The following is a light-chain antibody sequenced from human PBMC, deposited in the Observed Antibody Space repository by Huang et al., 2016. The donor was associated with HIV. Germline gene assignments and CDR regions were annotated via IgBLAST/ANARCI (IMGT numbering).Light chain of an antibody. J-gene: IGKJ1*01. CDR2: GAT. CDR3: QQYTTAPET. Sequence: TQSPGTLSLSPGGGATLSCRANRIVSGNYLAWIQQQPGQTPSLLISGATSRATDIPERFRGSGSGTDVNLTINRLEPEDFAVYYCQQYTTAPETFGQGTKVEIK. V-gene: IGKV3-20*01. CDR1: RIVSGNY.